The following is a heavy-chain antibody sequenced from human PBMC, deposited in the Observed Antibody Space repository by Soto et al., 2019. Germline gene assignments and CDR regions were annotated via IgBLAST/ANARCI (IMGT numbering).Heavy chain of an antibody. J-gene: IGHJ3*02. Sequence: QVQLVESGGGVVQPGRSLRLSCAASGFTFSSYGMHWVRQAPGRGLEWVAVIWYDGSNKYYADSVKGRFTISRDNSKNTLYLQMNSLRAEDTAVYYCASSSHDAFDIWGQGTMVTVSS. CDR1: GFTFSSYG. CDR2: IWYDGSNK. CDR3: ASSSHDAFDI. V-gene: IGHV3-33*01.